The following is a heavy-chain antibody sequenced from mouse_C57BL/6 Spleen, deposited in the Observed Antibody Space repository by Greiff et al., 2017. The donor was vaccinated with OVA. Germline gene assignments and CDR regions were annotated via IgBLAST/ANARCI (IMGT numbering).Heavy chain of an antibody. CDR2: INYDGSN. CDR1: GYSITSGYY. J-gene: IGHJ3*01. D-gene: IGHD2-14*01. V-gene: IGHV3-6*01. Sequence: EVQLQESGPGLVKPSQSLSLTCSVTGYSITSGYYWNWIRQFPGNKLEWMGYINYDGSNNYNPSLKNRISITRDTSKNQFFLKLNSVTTEDTATDYCAREGRHRGFAYWGQGTLVTVSA. CDR3: AREGRHRGFAY.